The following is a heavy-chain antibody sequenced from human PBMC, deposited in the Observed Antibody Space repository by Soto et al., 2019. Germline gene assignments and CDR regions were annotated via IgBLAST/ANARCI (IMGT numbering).Heavy chain of an antibody. CDR1: GFTFSSSS. D-gene: IGHD5-18*01. Sequence: LRLSCVASGFTFSSSSMSLFRQAPGKGLEWVSAISGSGGSTYYADSVKGRFTISRDNSKNTLYLQMNSLRAEDTAVYYCAKGPWIQLRSLPYWGQGTLVTVSS. J-gene: IGHJ4*02. CDR3: AKGPWIQLRSLPY. CDR2: ISGSGGST. V-gene: IGHV3-23*01.